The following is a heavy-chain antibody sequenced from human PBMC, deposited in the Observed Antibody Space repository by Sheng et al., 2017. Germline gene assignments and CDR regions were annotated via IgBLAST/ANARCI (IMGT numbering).Heavy chain of an antibody. Sequence: QVQLQQWGAGLLKPSETLSLTCAVYGGSFSGYYWSWIRQPPGKGLEWIGEINHSGSIDYNPSLKSRVTISVDTSKNQFSLKLSSVTAADTAVYYCARHGNRVTSPXQYLDYWGKGPWSPSPQ. D-gene: IGHD3-16*01. CDR2: INHSGSI. CDR1: GGSFSGYY. J-gene: IGHJ4*03. V-gene: IGHV4-34*01. CDR3: ARHGNRVTSPXQYLDY.